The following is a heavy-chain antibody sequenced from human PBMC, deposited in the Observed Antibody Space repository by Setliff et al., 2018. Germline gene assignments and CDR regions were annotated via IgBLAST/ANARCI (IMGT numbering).Heavy chain of an antibody. Sequence: NPSETLSLTCTVSGGSIRSGSFYWSWIRQSAEKGLEWIGRVHASGSPNYNPSFKGRVTISLDTSTNQFSLNLNSVTAADTAVYYCAKERYFDWFSENWGQGTLVTVSS. J-gene: IGHJ4*02. D-gene: IGHD3-9*01. CDR3: AKERYFDWFSEN. CDR1: GGSIRSGSFY. CDR2: VHASGSP. V-gene: IGHV4-61*02.